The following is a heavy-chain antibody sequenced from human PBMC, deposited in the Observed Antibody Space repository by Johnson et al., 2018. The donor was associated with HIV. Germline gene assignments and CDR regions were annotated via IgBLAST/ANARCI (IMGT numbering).Heavy chain of an antibody. J-gene: IGHJ3*02. CDR1: GFTFSNYP. V-gene: IGHV3-20*04. D-gene: IGHD5-18*01. CDR2: INWNGGRT. CDR3: ARAYTYGAFDI. Sequence: VQLVESGGGVVQPGRSLRLSCVVSGFTFSNYPMHWVRQAPGKGLEWVSGINWNGGRTGYADSVKGRFTISRENVNSSLYLQMNSLRAEDTALYYCARAYTYGAFDIWGQGTMVTVSS.